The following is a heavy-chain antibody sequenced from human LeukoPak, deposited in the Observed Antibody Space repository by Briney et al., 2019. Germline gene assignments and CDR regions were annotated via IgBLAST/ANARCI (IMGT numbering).Heavy chain of an antibody. CDR1: GYTFTSYG. V-gene: IGHV1-18*01. CDR3: ARLREGMIVVIFDY. Sequence: ASVKVSCKASGYTFTSYGISWVRQAPGQGLEWMGWISAYNGNTNYAQKPQGRVTMTTDTSTSTAYMELRSLRSDDTAVYYCARLREGMIVVIFDYWGQGTLVTVSS. D-gene: IGHD3-22*01. CDR2: ISAYNGNT. J-gene: IGHJ4*02.